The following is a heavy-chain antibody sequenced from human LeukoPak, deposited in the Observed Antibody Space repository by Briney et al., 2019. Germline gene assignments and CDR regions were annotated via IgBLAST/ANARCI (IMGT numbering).Heavy chain of an antibody. CDR1: GFTFSTFA. Sequence: GGSLRLSCEASGFTFSTFAMSWVRQPPGKGLEWVSSIFPSGGEIHYADSVKGRFTISRDNSKNTLYLQMNSLRAEDTAVYYCARGGSYLSAFDIWGQGTMVTVSS. J-gene: IGHJ3*02. CDR2: IFPSGGEI. CDR3: ARGGSYLSAFDI. V-gene: IGHV3-23*01. D-gene: IGHD1-26*01.